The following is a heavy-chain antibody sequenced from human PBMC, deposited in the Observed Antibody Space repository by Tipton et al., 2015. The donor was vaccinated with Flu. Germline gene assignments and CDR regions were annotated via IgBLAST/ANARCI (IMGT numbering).Heavy chain of an antibody. Sequence: TLSLTCTVSGGSFSSYFWSWIRQSAGKGLEWIGRISPSGSTNYNASLKSRVTMSLDTSKNRFSLRLSSATAADTAIYYCARDLRGYSGYTGGDAFDIWGQGTMVTVSS. D-gene: IGHD5-12*01. J-gene: IGHJ3*02. V-gene: IGHV4-4*07. CDR2: ISPSGST. CDR3: ARDLRGYSGYTGGDAFDI. CDR1: GGSFSSYF.